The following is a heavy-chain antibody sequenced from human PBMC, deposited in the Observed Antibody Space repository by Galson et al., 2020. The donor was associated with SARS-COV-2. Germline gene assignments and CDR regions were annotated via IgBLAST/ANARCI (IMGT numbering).Heavy chain of an antibody. D-gene: IGHD2-2*01. CDR1: GYTLTELS. CDR3: ATSTPIVLVPAAYGFWFDP. J-gene: IGHJ5*02. CDR2: FDPEDGET. V-gene: IGHV1-24*01. Sequence: ASVKVSCKVSGYTLTELSMHWVRQAPGKGLEWMGGFDPEDGETIYAQKFQGRVTMTEDTSTDTAYMELSSLRSEDTAVYYCATSTPIVLVPAAYGFWFDPWGQGTLVTVSS.